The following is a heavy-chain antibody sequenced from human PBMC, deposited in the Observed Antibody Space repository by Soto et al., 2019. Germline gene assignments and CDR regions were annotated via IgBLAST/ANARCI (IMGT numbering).Heavy chain of an antibody. J-gene: IGHJ3*02. Sequence: QVQLVESGGGVVQPGRSLRLSCAASGFTFSSYGMHWVRQAPGKGLEWVAVIWYDGSNKYYADSVKGRFTISRDNSKNTLYLQMNSLRAEDTAVYYCGGKYCSGGSCYTDAFDIWGQGTMVTVSS. D-gene: IGHD2-15*01. CDR3: GGKYCSGGSCYTDAFDI. V-gene: IGHV3-33*01. CDR2: IWYDGSNK. CDR1: GFTFSSYG.